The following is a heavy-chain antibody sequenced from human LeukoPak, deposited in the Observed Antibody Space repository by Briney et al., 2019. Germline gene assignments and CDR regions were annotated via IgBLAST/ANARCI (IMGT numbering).Heavy chain of an antibody. CDR3: AKDKGAYGSETGFDI. J-gene: IGHJ4*02. D-gene: IGHD4-17*01. Sequence: PGGSLRLSCAASGFTFSSYAMSWVRQAPGKGLEWVSAIGGSGGSTYYADSVKGRFTISRDISKITLYLQMNSLRPEDTAVYYCAKDKGAYGSETGFDIWGQGILVTVSS. CDR1: GFTFSSYA. CDR2: IGGSGGST. V-gene: IGHV3-23*01.